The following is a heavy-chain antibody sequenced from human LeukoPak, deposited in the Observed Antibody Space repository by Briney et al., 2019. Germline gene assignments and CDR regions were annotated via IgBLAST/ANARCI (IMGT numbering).Heavy chain of an antibody. J-gene: IGHJ4*02. Sequence: GSLRLSCAASGFTVSSNYMSWVRQAPGKGLEWVSVIYSGGSTYYADSVKGRFTISRDNSKNTLYLQMNSLRAEDTAVYYCARDEPDAKLDYWGQGTLVTVSS. D-gene: IGHD5-24*01. CDR1: GFTVSSNY. CDR2: IYSGGST. CDR3: ARDEPDAKLDY. V-gene: IGHV3-66*01.